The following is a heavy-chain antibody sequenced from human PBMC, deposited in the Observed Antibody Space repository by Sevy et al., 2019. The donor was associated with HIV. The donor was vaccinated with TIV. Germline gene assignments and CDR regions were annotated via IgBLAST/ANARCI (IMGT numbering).Heavy chain of an antibody. CDR2: ISSSGSTI. CDR3: ARAQVRFLEWSYGMDV. J-gene: IGHJ6*02. D-gene: IGHD3-3*01. V-gene: IGHV3-48*03. Sequence: GGSLRLSCAASGFTFSSYEMNWVRQAPGKGLEWVSYISSSGSTIYYADSVKGRFTISRDNAKNSLYLQMNSLRAEDTAVYYCARAQVRFLEWSYGMDVWGQGTTVTVSS. CDR1: GFTFSSYE.